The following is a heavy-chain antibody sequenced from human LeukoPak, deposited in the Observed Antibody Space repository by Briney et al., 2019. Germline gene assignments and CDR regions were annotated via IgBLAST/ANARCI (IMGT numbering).Heavy chain of an antibody. V-gene: IGHV3-21*01. Sequence: GGSLRLSYAASGFTFSSYAMNWVRQAPGKGLEWVSSISSSSSYIYYADSVKGRFTISRDNAKNSLYLQMNSLRAEDTAVYYCARHGPQYYFDYWGQGTLVTVSS. J-gene: IGHJ4*02. D-gene: IGHD2-8*01. CDR2: ISSSSSYI. CDR1: GFTFSSYA. CDR3: ARHGPQYYFDY.